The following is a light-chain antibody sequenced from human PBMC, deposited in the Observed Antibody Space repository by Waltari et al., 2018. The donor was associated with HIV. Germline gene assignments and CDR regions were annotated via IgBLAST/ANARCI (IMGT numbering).Light chain of an antibody. CDR2: EAS. Sequence: EVVMTQSPGTLSVSPGERATLSCRASQSISSNLAWYQQKLGQAPRLLLYEASTGATGVPARFIGSGFGTDFTLIITSLQFEDVAVYYCQQYKNWPRTFGQGTKVEF. J-gene: IGKJ1*01. CDR3: QQYKNWPRT. V-gene: IGKV3-15*01. CDR1: QSISSN.